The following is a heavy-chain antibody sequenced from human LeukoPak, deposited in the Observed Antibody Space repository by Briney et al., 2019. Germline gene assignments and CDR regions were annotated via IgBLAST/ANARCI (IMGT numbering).Heavy chain of an antibody. CDR3: ARRAYSSSWENWFDP. J-gene: IGHJ5*02. Sequence: GESLKISCKGSGYSFTNYWIGWVRQMPGKGLEWMGIIYPGDSDTRYSPSFQGQVTLSADKSISTAYLQWSSLKASDTAMYYCARRAYSSSWENWFDPWGQGTLVTVSS. CDR2: IYPGDSDT. D-gene: IGHD6-13*01. CDR1: GYSFTNYW. V-gene: IGHV5-51*01.